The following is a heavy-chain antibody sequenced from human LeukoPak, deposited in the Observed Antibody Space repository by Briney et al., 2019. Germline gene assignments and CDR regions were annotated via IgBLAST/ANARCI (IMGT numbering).Heavy chain of an antibody. D-gene: IGHD5-18*01. CDR2: IYYSGST. CDR3: ARHKDTAMVIAYFDY. Sequence: SETLSLTCTVSGGSISSYYWSWIRQPAGKGLEWIGYIYYSGSTNYNPSLKSRVTISVDTSKNQFSLKLSSVTAADTAVYYCARHKDTAMVIAYFDYWGQGTLVTVSS. V-gene: IGHV4-59*08. J-gene: IGHJ4*02. CDR1: GGSISSYY.